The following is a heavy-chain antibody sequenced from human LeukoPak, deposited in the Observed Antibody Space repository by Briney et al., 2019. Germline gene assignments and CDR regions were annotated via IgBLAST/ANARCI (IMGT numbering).Heavy chain of an antibody. CDR3: ARGPLTRDPYYDFWSGQPNHAFDI. V-gene: IGHV4-39*01. CDR2: IYYSGST. CDR1: GGSISSSSYY. Sequence: KPSETLSLTCTVSGGSISSSSYYWGWIRQPPGKGLEWIGSIYYSGSTYYNPSLKSRVTISVDTSKNQFSLKLSSVTAADTAVYYCARGPLTRDPYYDFWSGQPNHAFDIWGQGTMVTVSS. D-gene: IGHD3-3*01. J-gene: IGHJ3*02.